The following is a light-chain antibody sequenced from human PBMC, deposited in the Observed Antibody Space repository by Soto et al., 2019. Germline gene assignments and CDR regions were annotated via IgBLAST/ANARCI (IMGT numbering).Light chain of an antibody. V-gene: IGLV3-21*04. CDR1: NIGSKS. CDR3: QGWDSSRGHYV. J-gene: IGLJ1*01. Sequence: SYELTQPPSVSVAPGKTARITCGGNNIGSKSVHWYQQKPGQAPVLVIYYDSDRPSGIPERFSGSNSGNTATLTISRVEAGDEADYYCQGWDSSRGHYVFGTGTKLTVL. CDR2: YDS.